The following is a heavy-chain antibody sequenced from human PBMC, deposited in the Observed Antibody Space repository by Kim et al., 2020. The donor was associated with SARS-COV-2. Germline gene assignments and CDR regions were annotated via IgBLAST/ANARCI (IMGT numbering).Heavy chain of an antibody. Sequence: ASVKVSCKASGYTFTSYGIHWVRQAPGQRFEWMGWINTASGNTRYSQKFQGRVTFTRATSATTVYMEVSSLRSEDTAVYYCARGRGGSNDYWGQGTLVTVSS. CDR3: ARGRGGSNDY. V-gene: IGHV1-3*04. J-gene: IGHJ4*02. D-gene: IGHD1-26*01. CDR1: GYTFTSYG. CDR2: INTASGNT.